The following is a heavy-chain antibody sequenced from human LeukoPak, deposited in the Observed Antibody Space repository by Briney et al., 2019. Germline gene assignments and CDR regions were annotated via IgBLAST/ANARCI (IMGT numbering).Heavy chain of an antibody. J-gene: IGHJ4*02. CDR1: GFTVSSNY. V-gene: IGHV3-23*01. CDR3: AKDGRYYYGSGSYSYYLDY. CDR2: ISGSGGST. D-gene: IGHD3-10*01. Sequence: GGSLRLSCAASGFTVSSNYMNWVRQAPGKGLEWVSGISGSGGSTYYADSVKGRFTISRDNSKNTLYLQMNSLRAEDTAVYYCAKDGRYYYGSGSYSYYLDYWGQGTLVTVSS.